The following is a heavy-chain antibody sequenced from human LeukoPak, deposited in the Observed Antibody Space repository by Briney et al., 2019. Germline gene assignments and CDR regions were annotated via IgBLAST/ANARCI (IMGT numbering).Heavy chain of an antibody. D-gene: IGHD2-2*01. V-gene: IGHV3-49*04. J-gene: IGHJ4*02. CDR2: IRRKAYGGTA. Sequence: QSGRSLRLSCTASGFTFGDYAMSWVRQAAGKGPEWVGFIRRKAYGGTAEYAASVKGRFAISRDDSKTIAYLQMNSLKTEDTAVYYCTRGRRIVVPDATPPYFDYWGQGTLVTVSS. CDR3: TRGRRIVVPDATPPYFDY. CDR1: GFTFGDYA.